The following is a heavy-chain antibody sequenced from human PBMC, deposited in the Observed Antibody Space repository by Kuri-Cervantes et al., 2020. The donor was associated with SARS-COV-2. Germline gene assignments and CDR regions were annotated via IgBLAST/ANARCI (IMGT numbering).Heavy chain of an antibody. CDR1: GFTFRNYW. V-gene: IGHV3-7*01. CDR2: IKQDGREK. D-gene: IGHD2-21*01. Sequence: GGPLRLSCAASGFTFRNYWMTWVRQAPGKGLEWVANIKQDGREKYYMDSLRGRFTISRDDVQNSLYLQVNSLRAEDTAVYFCARVAGEGPIYYYYMDVWGKGTTVTVSS. J-gene: IGHJ6*03. CDR3: ARVAGEGPIYYYYMDV.